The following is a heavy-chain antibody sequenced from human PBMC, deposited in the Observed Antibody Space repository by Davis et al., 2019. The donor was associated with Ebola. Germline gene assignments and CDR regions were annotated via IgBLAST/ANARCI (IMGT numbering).Heavy chain of an antibody. CDR2: IKQDGSKT. J-gene: IGHJ3*01. CDR3: AAELTGDAFDV. D-gene: IGHD3-9*01. V-gene: IGHV3-7*03. CDR1: GFTLRNHG. Sequence: GESLKISCAASGFTLRNHGMHWVRQGPGKGLEWVANIKQDGSKTNYVDSVKDRFTISRDNAKNSLFLQMNNLRADDTAVYYCAAELTGDAFDVWGRGTMVTVSS.